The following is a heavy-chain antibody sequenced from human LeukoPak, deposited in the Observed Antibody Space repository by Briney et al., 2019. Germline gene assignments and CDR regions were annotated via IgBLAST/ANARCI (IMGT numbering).Heavy chain of an antibody. Sequence: SGGSLRLSCAASGFTFSSYSMNWVRQAPGKGLEWVSSISSSSSYIYYADSVKGRFTISRDNAKNSLYLQMNSLRAEDTAVYYCARDADFWSGSYYYYYMDVWGKGTTVTVSS. CDR3: ARDADFWSGSYYYYYMDV. D-gene: IGHD3-3*01. CDR1: GFTFSSYS. J-gene: IGHJ6*03. CDR2: ISSSSSYI. V-gene: IGHV3-21*01.